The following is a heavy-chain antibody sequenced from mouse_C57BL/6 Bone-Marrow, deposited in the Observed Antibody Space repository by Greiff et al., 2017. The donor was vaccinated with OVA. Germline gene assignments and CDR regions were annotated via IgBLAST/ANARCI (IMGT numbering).Heavy chain of an antibody. J-gene: IGHJ3*01. CDR2: MSSGSSTI. CDR1: GFTFSDYG. CDR3: ARGLRRGFAY. V-gene: IGHV5-17*01. Sequence: EVMLVESGGGLVKPGGSLKLSCAASGFTFSDYGMHWVRQAPEKGLEWVAYMSSGSSTIYYADTVKGRFTISRDNAKNTLFLQMTSLRSEDTAMYYCARGLRRGFAYWGQGTMVTVSA. D-gene: IGHD2-4*01.